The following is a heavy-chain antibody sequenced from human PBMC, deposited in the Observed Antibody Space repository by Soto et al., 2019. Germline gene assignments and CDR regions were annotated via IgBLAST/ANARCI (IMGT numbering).Heavy chain of an antibody. D-gene: IGHD6-6*01. CDR3: ARRGGSSSGYYYYAMDV. CDR2: IYSNGDT. CDR1: SDSMNSGGYY. J-gene: IGHJ6*02. V-gene: IGHV4-31*03. Sequence: SETLSLTCSVSSDSMNSGGYYWSWIRQHPGKGLEWIGYIYSNGDTYYNPSLKSRVTISVDTSKNQFSLNLTSVTAADTAVYYCARRGGSSSGYYYYAMDVWGRGTTVTVSS.